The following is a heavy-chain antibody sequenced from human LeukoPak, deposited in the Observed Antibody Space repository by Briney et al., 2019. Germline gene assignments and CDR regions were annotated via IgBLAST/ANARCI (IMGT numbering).Heavy chain of an antibody. CDR1: GGSFSGYY. CDR3: ARVPDIVVVPAAIKALGAFDI. Sequence: SETLSLTCAVYGGSFSGYYWSWIRQPPGKGLEWIGEINHSGSTNYNPSLKSRVTISVDTSKNQFSLKLSSVTAADTAVYYCARVPDIVVVPAAIKALGAFDIWGQGTMITVSS. J-gene: IGHJ3*02. CDR2: INHSGST. V-gene: IGHV4-34*01. D-gene: IGHD2-2*02.